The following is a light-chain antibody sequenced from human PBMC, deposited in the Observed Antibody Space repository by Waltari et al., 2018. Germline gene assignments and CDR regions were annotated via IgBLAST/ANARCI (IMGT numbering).Light chain of an antibody. Sequence: QSALTQPRSVSGSPGQSVTISCTGSSSDVGGYNYVSWYQQHPDQAPKLMIYDVTKRTSGLPDRFSASKSGNTASLTISGLQAEDEADYYCCSYGGSYTYVFGTGTKVTV. CDR2: DVT. CDR3: CSYGGSYTYV. CDR1: SSDVGGYNY. J-gene: IGLJ1*01. V-gene: IGLV2-11*01.